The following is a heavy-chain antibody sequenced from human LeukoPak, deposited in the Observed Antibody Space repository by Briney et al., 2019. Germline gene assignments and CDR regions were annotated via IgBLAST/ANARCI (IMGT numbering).Heavy chain of an antibody. CDR3: AEEVYYYDSSGYFFPAFDI. V-gene: IGHV4-34*01. CDR1: GGSFSGYY. CDR2: INHSGST. Sequence: SETLSLTCAVYGGSFSGYYWSWIRQPPGKGLEWIGEINHSGSTYYNPSLKSRVTISVDTSKNQFSLKLSSVTAADTAVYYCAEEVYYYDSSGYFFPAFDIWGQGTMVTVSS. J-gene: IGHJ3*02. D-gene: IGHD3-22*01.